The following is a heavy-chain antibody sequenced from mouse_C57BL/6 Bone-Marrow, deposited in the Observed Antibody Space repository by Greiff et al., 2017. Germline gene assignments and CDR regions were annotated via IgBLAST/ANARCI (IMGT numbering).Heavy chain of an antibody. J-gene: IGHJ4*01. V-gene: IGHV7-1*01. Sequence: EVKLVESGGGLVQSGRSLRLSCATSGFTFSDFYMEWVRQAPGKGLEWIAASRNKANDYTTEYSASVKGRFIVSRDTSQSILYLQMNALRAEDTAIFYCARETETRAMGYWGQGTSVTVSA. CDR2: SRNKANDYTT. CDR3: ARETETRAMGY. CDR1: GFTFSDFY.